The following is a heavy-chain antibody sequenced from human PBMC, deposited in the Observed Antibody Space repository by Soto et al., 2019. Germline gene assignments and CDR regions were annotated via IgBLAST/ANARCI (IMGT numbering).Heavy chain of an antibody. CDR2: ISYDGSNK. CDR1: GFTFSSYG. V-gene: IGHV3-30*18. Sequence: VGSLRLSCAASGFTFSSYGMHWVRQAPGKGLEWVAVISYDGSNKYYADSVKGRFTISRDNSKNTLYLQMNSLRAEDTAVYYCAKDVGATPSWAFDIWGQGTMVTVSS. CDR3: AKDVGATPSWAFDI. J-gene: IGHJ3*02. D-gene: IGHD1-26*01.